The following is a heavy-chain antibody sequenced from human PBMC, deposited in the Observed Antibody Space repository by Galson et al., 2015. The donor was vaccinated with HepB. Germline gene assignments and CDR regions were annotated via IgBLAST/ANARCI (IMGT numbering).Heavy chain of an antibody. V-gene: IGHV3-33*01. Sequence: SLRLSCAASGFTFSSHGMHWVRQAPGKGLEWVAVIWYDGSNKYYADSVKGRFTISRDNSKNTLYLQMNSLRAEDTAVYYCASLVWFGGHDAFDIWGQGTMVTVSS. CDR1: GFTFSSHG. D-gene: IGHD3-10*01. J-gene: IGHJ3*02. CDR2: IWYDGSNK. CDR3: ASLVWFGGHDAFDI.